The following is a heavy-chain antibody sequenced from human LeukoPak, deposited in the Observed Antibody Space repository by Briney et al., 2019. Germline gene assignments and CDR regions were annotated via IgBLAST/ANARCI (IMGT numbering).Heavy chain of an antibody. CDR1: GYTFTSDY. J-gene: IGHJ5*02. D-gene: IGHD1-1*01. CDR2: INPSGGST. V-gene: IGHV1-46*01. Sequence: ASVKVSCKASGYTFTSDYMHWVRQAPGQGLEWMEIINPSGGSTSYAQKFQGRVTMTRDMSTSTVYMELSSLRSEDTAVYYCARDQVRNLNDQNWFDPWDQGTLVTVSS. CDR3: ARDQVRNLNDQNWFDP.